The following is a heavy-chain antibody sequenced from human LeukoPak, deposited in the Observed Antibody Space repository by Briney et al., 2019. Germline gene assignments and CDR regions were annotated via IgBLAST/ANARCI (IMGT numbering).Heavy chain of an antibody. CDR1: GFTFSSYG. CDR3: AKPLFKQLVRSYMDV. V-gene: IGHV3-30*02. J-gene: IGHJ6*03. CDR2: IRYDGSIK. Sequence: GSLRLSCAASGFTFSSYGMHWVRQAPGKALEWVAFIRYDGSIKYYADSVKGRFTISRDNSKNTLYLQMNSLRAEDTAVYYCAKPLFKQLVRSYMDVWGKGTTVTISS. D-gene: IGHD6-13*01.